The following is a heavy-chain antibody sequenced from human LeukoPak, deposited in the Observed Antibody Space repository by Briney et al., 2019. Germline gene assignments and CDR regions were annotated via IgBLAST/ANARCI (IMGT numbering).Heavy chain of an antibody. CDR1: GGTFSSSA. V-gene: IGHV1-69*04. D-gene: IGHD6-19*01. CDR2: IIPILGIA. Sequence: SVKVSCKASGGTFSSSAISWVRQAPGQGLEWMGRIIPILGIANYAQKFQGRVTITADKSTSTAYMELSSLRSEDTAVYYCARDVFGGGYSSGQDVGYWGQGTLVTVSS. CDR3: ARDVFGGGYSSGQDVGY. J-gene: IGHJ4*02.